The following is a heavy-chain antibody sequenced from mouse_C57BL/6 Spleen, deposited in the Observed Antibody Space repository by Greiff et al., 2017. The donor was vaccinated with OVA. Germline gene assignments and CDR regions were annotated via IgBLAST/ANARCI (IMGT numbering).Heavy chain of an antibody. J-gene: IGHJ2*01. D-gene: IGHD2-2*01. CDR1: GYTFTSYW. Sequence: VQLQQSGAELVKPGASVKLSCKASGYTFTSYWMHWVKQRPGQGLEWIGMIHPNSGSTNYNEKFKSKATLTVDKSSSTAYMQLSSLTSEDSAVYYCARSSYGYDEDYFDYWGQGTTLTVSS. CDR2: IHPNSGST. V-gene: IGHV1-64*01. CDR3: ARSSYGYDEDYFDY.